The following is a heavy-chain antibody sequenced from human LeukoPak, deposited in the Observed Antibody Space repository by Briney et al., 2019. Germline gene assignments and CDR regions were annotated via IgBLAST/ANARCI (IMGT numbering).Heavy chain of an antibody. V-gene: IGHV3-30-3*01. D-gene: IGHD3-16*01. J-gene: IGHJ4*02. Sequence: GGSLRLSCAASGFTFSNYAMHWDRQAPGKGLEWVAVISNDGSNNYYADSVKGRFTISRDNSKNTLYLQMNSLRAEDTAVYYCARDYVRTDYFDYWGQGTLVTVSS. CDR1: GFTFSNYA. CDR3: ARDYVRTDYFDY. CDR2: ISNDGSNN.